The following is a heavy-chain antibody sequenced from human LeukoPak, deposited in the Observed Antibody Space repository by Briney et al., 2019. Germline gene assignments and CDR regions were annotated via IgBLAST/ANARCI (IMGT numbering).Heavy chain of an antibody. V-gene: IGHV4-59*01. CDR2: IYYSGST. Sequence: PSETLSLTCTVSGGSISSYYWSWIRQPPGKGLEWIGYIYYSGSTNYNPSLKSRVTISVDTSKNQFSLKLSSVTAADTAVYYCARDAVAGTGFDPWGQGTLVTVSS. J-gene: IGHJ5*02. CDR1: GGSISSYY. CDR3: ARDAVAGTGFDP. D-gene: IGHD6-19*01.